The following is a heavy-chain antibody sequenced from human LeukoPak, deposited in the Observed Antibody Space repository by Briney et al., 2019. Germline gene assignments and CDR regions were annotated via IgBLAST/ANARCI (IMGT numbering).Heavy chain of an antibody. CDR1: GGSISSYY. CDR3: ARFPQGGYNYFDY. Sequence: SETLSLTCTVSGGSISSYYWNWIRQPPGKGLEWIEYIYYSGTTNYSPSLKSRVTISVDTSKNQFSLKLSSVTAADTAVYYCARFPQGGYNYFDYWGQGTLVTVSS. V-gene: IGHV4-59*01. CDR2: IYYSGTT. J-gene: IGHJ4*02. D-gene: IGHD5-24*01.